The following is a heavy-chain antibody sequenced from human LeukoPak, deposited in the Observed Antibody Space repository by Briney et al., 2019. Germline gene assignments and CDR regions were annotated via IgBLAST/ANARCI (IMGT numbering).Heavy chain of an antibody. CDR2: ISYDGSNK. CDR3: ANTGSGSSQY. J-gene: IGHJ4*02. V-gene: IGHV3-30*18. CDR1: GFTFSSYG. Sequence: GGSLRLSCAASGFTFSSYGMHWVRQAPGKGLEWVAVISYDGSNKYYAGSVKGRFTISRDNSKNTLYLQMNSLRAEDTAVYYCANTGSGSSQYWGQGTLVTVSS. D-gene: IGHD3-10*01.